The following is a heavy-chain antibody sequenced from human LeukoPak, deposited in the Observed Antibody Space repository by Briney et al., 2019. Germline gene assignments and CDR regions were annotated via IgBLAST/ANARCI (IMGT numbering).Heavy chain of an antibody. V-gene: IGHV1-18*01. CDR2: ISAYNGNT. CDR3: ARAPPYYDFWSGYSYYYYYYGMDV. Sequence: ASVKVSCKASGYTFTSYGISWVRQAPGQGLEWMGWISAYNGNTNYAQKLQGRVTMTTDTSTSTAYMELRSLRSDDTAVYYCARAPPYYDFWSGYSYYYYYYGMDVWGQGTTVTVSS. CDR1: GYTFTSYG. J-gene: IGHJ6*02. D-gene: IGHD3-3*01.